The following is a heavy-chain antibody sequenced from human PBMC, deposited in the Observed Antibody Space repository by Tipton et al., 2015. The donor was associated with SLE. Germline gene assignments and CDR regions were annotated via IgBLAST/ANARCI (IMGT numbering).Heavy chain of an antibody. CDR2: IYYSGST. D-gene: IGHD6-6*01. CDR3: ARGTIAARRLDY. CDR1: GGSVSSGSYY. J-gene: IGHJ4*02. Sequence: TLSLTCTVSGGSVSSGSYYWSWIRQPPGKGLEWIGYIYYSGSTNYNPSLKSRVTISVDTSKNQFSLKLSSVTAADTAVYYCARGTIAARRLDYWGQGTLVTVSS. V-gene: IGHV4-61*01.